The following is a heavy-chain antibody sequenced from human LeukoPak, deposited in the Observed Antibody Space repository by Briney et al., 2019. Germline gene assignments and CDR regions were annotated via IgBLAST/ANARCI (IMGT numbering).Heavy chain of an antibody. CDR1: GYTFTSYG. CDR3: ARSATHRLTWTDRSQWLPLDY. CDR2: ISAYNGNT. D-gene: IGHD5-18*01. Sequence: ASVKVSCKASGYTFTSYGISWVRQAPGQGLEWMGWISAYNGNTNYAHKLQGRVTMTTDTSTSTAYMELRSLRSDDTAVYYCARSATHRLTWTDRSQWLPLDYWGQGTLVTVSS. J-gene: IGHJ4*02. V-gene: IGHV1-18*01.